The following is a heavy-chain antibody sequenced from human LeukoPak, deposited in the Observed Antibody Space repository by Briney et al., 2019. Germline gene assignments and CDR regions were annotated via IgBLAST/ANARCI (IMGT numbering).Heavy chain of an antibody. J-gene: IGHJ4*02. CDR2: ISWNSGSI. Sequence: PGGSLRLSRAGSGFIFNNYAMHWVRKPPGKGLEWVSGISWNSGSIDYADSVKGRFTISRDNAKNSLYLQMNSLRVEDTAFYYCAKDNRRHYTSGPNPDSLHWGQGALVTVSS. D-gene: IGHD6-19*01. CDR3: AKDNRRHYTSGPNPDSLH. CDR1: GFIFNNYA. V-gene: IGHV3-9*01.